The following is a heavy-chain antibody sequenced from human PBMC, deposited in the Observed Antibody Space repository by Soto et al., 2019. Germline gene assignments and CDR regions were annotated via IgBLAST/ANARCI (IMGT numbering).Heavy chain of an antibody. CDR3: ARSYDILTGYSPYYFDY. Sequence: QLQLQESGSGLVKPSQTLSLTCAVSGGSISSGGYSWSWIRQPPGKGLEWIGYIYHSGSTYYNPPLKRRVTISVDRSKNQFSLKLSSVTAADTAVYYCARSYDILTGYSPYYFDYWGQGTLVTVSS. J-gene: IGHJ4*02. D-gene: IGHD3-9*01. CDR1: GGSISSGGYS. CDR2: IYHSGST. V-gene: IGHV4-30-2*01.